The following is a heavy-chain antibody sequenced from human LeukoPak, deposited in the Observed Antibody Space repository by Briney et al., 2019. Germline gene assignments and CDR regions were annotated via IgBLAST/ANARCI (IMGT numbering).Heavy chain of an antibody. CDR1: GYTFTSYA. J-gene: IGHJ4*02. D-gene: IGHD3/OR15-3a*01. CDR3: ARVNDFWTGSPFDY. Sequence: ASVKVSCKASGYTFTSYAMNWVRQAPGQGLEWMGWINTNTGNPTYAQGFTGRFVFSLDTSVSTAYLQISSLKAEDTAVYCCARVNDFWTGSPFDYWGQGTLVTVSS. V-gene: IGHV7-4-1*02. CDR2: INTNTGNP.